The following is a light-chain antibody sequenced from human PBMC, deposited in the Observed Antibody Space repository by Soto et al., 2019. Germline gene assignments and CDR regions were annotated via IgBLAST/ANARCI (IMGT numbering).Light chain of an antibody. Sequence: IQLTQSPSSLSAAIGDRVSITCRASQGIINYLAWYQQKPVKAPKLLIYGASTLQGGVPSRFSGSGSGTDFTLTVSSLQPEDLATYYCQQLFMYPPTFGPGTKVDIK. CDR1: QGIINY. CDR2: GAS. J-gene: IGKJ3*01. CDR3: QQLFMYPPT. V-gene: IGKV1-9*01.